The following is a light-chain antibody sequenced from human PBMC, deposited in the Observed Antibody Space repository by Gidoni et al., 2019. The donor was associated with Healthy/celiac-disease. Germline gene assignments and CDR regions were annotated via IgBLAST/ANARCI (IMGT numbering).Light chain of an antibody. CDR2: RNN. CDR3: AAWDDSLNGWV. Sequence: QSVLTQPPSASGTPGQRVTISCSGSSSNIGSSTVNWYQQLPGTAPKLLIYRNNQRPSGVPDRFSGSKSGTSASLAISGLQSEDEADYSCAAWDDSLNGWVFGGGTKLTVL. CDR1: SSNIGSST. J-gene: IGLJ3*02. V-gene: IGLV1-44*01.